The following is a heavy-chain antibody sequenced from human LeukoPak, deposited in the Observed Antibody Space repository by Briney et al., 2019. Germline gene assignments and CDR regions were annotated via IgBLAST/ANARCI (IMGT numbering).Heavy chain of an antibody. CDR3: ARKSTGIDY. CDR2: IFWDDDK. CDR1: GFSLSTSGVG. J-gene: IGHJ4*02. V-gene: IGHV2-5*02. Sequence: ESGPTLVKPTQTLTLTCTFSGFSLSTSGVGVGWIRQPPGKALEWLALIFWDDDKRYSPSLKGRLTITKDTSKNQVVLTMTNMDPVDTATYYCARKSTGIDYWGQGTLVTVSS. D-gene: IGHD2-8*02.